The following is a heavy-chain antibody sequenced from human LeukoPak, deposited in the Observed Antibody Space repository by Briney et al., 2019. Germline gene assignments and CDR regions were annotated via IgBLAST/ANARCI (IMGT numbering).Heavy chain of an antibody. Sequence: SETLSLTCAVHGASFVGRHWSWIRQPPGKGLEWLGEASHAGITNYNPSLKSRVSISVDTSKDQFSLNLASVTAADTAIYYCARGRANWGYDFDYWGPGTLVTVSS. CDR1: GASFVGRH. CDR2: ASHAGIT. V-gene: IGHV4-34*01. D-gene: IGHD7-27*01. CDR3: ARGRANWGYDFDY. J-gene: IGHJ4*02.